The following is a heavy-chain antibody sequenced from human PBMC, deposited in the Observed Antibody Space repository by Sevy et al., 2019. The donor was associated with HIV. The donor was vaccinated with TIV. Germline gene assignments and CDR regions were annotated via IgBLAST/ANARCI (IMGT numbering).Heavy chain of an antibody. CDR3: ASGAGYYDFWSGSYDAFDI. CDR2: IWYDGSNK. Sequence: GGSLRLSCAASGFTFSSYGMHWVRQAPGKGLEWVAVIWYDGSNKYYADSVKGRFTISRDNSKNTLYLQMNSLRAEDTAVYYCASGAGYYDFWSGSYDAFDIWGQRTMVTVSS. D-gene: IGHD3-3*01. V-gene: IGHV3-33*08. J-gene: IGHJ3*02. CDR1: GFTFSSYG.